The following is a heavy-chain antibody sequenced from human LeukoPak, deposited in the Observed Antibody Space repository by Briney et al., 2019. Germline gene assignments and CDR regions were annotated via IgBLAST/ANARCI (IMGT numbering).Heavy chain of an antibody. J-gene: IGHJ4*02. V-gene: IGHV3-48*02. D-gene: IGHD6-19*01. Sequence: GGSLRLSCAASGFTFSSYWMSWVRQAPGKGLEWVSYISSSSSTIYYADSVKGRFTISRDNAKNSLYLQMNGLRDEDTAVYYCARDRARYSSGWWDYWGQGTLVTVSS. CDR2: ISSSSSTI. CDR1: GFTFSSYW. CDR3: ARDRARYSSGWWDY.